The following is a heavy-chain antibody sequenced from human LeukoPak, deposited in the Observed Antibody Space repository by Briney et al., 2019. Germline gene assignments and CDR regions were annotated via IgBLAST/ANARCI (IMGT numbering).Heavy chain of an antibody. CDR1: GGSISSDY. D-gene: IGHD3-22*01. CDR2: IYYRGST. CDR3: ARLSGYSSGHYYSDY. V-gene: IGHV4-59*01. J-gene: IGHJ4*02. Sequence: SETLSLTCTVSGGSISSDYWSWIRQPPGKGLEWIGYIYYRGSTNYNPSLKSRVTISVDTSKNRFSLKLSSVTAADTAVYYCARLSGYSSGHYYSDYWGQGTLVTVSS.